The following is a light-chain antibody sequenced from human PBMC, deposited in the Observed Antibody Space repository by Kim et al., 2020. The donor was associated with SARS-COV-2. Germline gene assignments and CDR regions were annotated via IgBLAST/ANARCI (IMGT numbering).Light chain of an antibody. V-gene: IGLV2-14*03. J-gene: IGLJ2*01. CDR2: DVS. Sequence: QSFTISCTGTSSDVGGYNYVSWYQQHPGKAPKLMIYDVSNRPSGVSNRFSGSKSGNTASLTISGLQAEDEADYYCSSYTSSSTRVFGGGTQLTVL. CDR1: SSDVGGYNY. CDR3: SSYTSSSTRV.